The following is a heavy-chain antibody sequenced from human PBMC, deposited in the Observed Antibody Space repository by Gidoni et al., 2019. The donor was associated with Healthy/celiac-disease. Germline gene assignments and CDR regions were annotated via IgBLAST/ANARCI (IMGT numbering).Heavy chain of an antibody. V-gene: IGHV4-34*01. Sequence: QVQLQQWGAGLLKPSETLSLTCAVYGGSFSGYSWSWIRQPPGKGLEWIGEINHSGSTNYNPSLKSRVTISVDTSKNQFSLKLSSVTAADTAVYYCARVQHYDFWSGYHSGGYYYYYGMDVWGQGTTVTVSS. CDR3: ARVQHYDFWSGYHSGGYYYYYGMDV. J-gene: IGHJ6*02. CDR2: INHSGST. D-gene: IGHD3-3*01. CDR1: GGSFSGYS.